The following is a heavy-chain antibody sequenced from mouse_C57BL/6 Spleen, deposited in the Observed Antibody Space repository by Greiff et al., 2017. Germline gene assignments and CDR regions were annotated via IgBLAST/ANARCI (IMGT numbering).Heavy chain of an antibody. CDR1: GFSLTSYG. V-gene: IGHV2-6-1*01. CDR3: ARHEGDSTMVTTGDMDY. CDR2: IWSDGST. D-gene: IGHD2-2*01. Sequence: QVQLKESGPGLVAPSQSLSITCTVSGFSLTSYGVHWVRQPPGKGLEWLVVIWSDGSTTYNSALKSRLSISKDNSKSHVFLKMNSLQTDDTAMYYCARHEGDSTMVTTGDMDYWGQGTSVTVSS. J-gene: IGHJ4*01.